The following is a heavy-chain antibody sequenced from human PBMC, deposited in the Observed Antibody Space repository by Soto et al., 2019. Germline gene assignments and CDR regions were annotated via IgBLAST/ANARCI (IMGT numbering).Heavy chain of an antibody. CDR3: AKRRGAGGHFDY. CDR1: GFTFSSYA. D-gene: IGHD2-15*01. J-gene: IGHJ4*02. V-gene: IGHV3-23*01. CDR2: VSIGGST. Sequence: GGSLRLSCAASGFTFSSYAMGWVRQGPGKGLEWVAVVSIGGSTHYADSVRGRFTISRDNSKNALSLQMNSLTAEDTAVYFCAKRRGAGGHFDYWGQGALVTVSS.